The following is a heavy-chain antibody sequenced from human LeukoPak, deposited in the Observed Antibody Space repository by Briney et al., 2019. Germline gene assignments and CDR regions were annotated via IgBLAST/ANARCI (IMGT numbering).Heavy chain of an antibody. J-gene: IGHJ4*02. CDR1: GFTFSNYA. Sequence: GGSLRLSCAASGFTFSNYAMSWVRQAPGKGLECVSSITGSGGSTYYADSVKGRFTISRDNSKNTLYLQMNSLRAEDTAVYYCATYELRILFGYWGQGTLVTVSS. CDR3: ATYELRILFGY. CDR2: ITGSGGST. D-gene: IGHD3-16*01. V-gene: IGHV3-23*01.